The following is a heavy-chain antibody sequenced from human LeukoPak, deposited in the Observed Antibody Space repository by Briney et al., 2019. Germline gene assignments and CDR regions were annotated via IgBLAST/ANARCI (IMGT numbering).Heavy chain of an antibody. J-gene: IGHJ3*02. CDR1: GFTVSSNY. CDR2: ISGSGGST. CDR3: AKGQTYYYDSSGYLWAFDI. Sequence: GGSLRLSCAASGFTVSSNYMSWVRQAPGKGLEWVSAISGSGGSTYYAGSVKGRFTISRDNSKNTLYLQMNSLRAEDTAVYYCAKGQTYYYDSSGYLWAFDIWGQGTMVTVSS. V-gene: IGHV3-23*01. D-gene: IGHD3-22*01.